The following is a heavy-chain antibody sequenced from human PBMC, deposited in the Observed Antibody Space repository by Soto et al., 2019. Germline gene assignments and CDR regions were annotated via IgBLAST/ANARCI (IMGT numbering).Heavy chain of an antibody. CDR2: ISYDGSNK. CDR1: GFTFSSYG. J-gene: IGHJ4*02. Sequence: GGSLRLSCAASGFTFSSYGMHWVRQAPGKGLEWVAVISYDGSNKYYADSVKGRFTISRDNSKNTLYLQMNSLRAEDTAVYYCAKDWGITTPFGELLYGKIDYGGQETLVTVSS. D-gene: IGHD3-10*01. V-gene: IGHV3-30*18. CDR3: AKDWGITTPFGELLYGKIDY.